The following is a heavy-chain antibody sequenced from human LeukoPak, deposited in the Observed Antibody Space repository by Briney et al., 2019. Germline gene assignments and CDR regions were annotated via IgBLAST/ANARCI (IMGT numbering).Heavy chain of an antibody. V-gene: IGHV1-69*01. CDR1: GGTFISYA. Sequence: GASVKVSCKASGGTFISYAISWVRQAPGQGLEWMGGIIPIFGTANYAQKLQGRVTITADESTSTAYMELSSLRSEDTAVYYCARDRLGIPFDPWGQGTLVTVSS. CDR2: IIPIFGTA. CDR3: ARDRLGIPFDP. D-gene: IGHD7-27*01. J-gene: IGHJ5*02.